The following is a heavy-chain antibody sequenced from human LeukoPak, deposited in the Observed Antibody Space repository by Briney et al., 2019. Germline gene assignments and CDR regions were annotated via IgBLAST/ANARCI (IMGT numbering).Heavy chain of an antibody. CDR1: GGTFSSHA. Sequence: SVKVSCKASGGTFSSHAISWVRQAPGQGLEWMGGIIPIFGTANYAQKFQGRVTITADESTSTAYMELSSLRSEDTAVYYCASQNGSRATYYYYGMDVWGQGTTVTVSS. D-gene: IGHD1-1*01. V-gene: IGHV1-69*13. CDR3: ASQNGSRATYYYYGMDV. CDR2: IIPIFGTA. J-gene: IGHJ6*02.